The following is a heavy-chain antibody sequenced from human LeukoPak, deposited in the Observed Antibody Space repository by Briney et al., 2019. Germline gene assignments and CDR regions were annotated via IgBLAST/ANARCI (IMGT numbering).Heavy chain of an antibody. V-gene: IGHV1-8*01. Sequence: ASVKVSCKASGYTFTSYDINWVRQATGQGLEWMGWMNPNSGNTGYAQKFQGRVTMTRNTSIGTAYMELSSLRSEDTAVYYCARGRKGSTIFGVVITELYYYYMDVWGKGTTVTVSS. CDR2: MNPNSGNT. CDR3: ARGRKGSTIFGVVITELYYYYMDV. CDR1: GYTFTSYD. D-gene: IGHD3-3*01. J-gene: IGHJ6*03.